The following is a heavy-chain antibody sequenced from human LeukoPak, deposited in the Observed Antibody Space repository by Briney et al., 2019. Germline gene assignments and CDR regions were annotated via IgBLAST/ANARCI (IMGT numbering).Heavy chain of an antibody. CDR3: ARAREDYPYDAFDI. Sequence: SETLSLTCAVYGGSFSGYYWGWIRQPPGKGLEWIGSIYHSGSTYYNPSLKSRVTISVDTSKNQFSLKLSSVTAADTAVYYCARAREDYPYDAFDIWGQGTMVTVSS. CDR2: IYHSGST. J-gene: IGHJ3*02. D-gene: IGHD4-11*01. V-gene: IGHV4-38-2*01. CDR1: GGSFSGYY.